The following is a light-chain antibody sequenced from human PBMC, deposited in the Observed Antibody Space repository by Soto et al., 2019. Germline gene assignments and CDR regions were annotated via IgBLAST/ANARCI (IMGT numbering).Light chain of an antibody. V-gene: IGKV3-11*01. J-gene: IGKJ2*01. CDR3: QQRSNWPPYT. CDR2: DAS. CDR1: QSVSSY. Sequence: EIVLTQSPATLSLSPGEIATLSCRASQSVSSYLAWYKQKPGQAPRLLIYDASNRATGIPARFSGSGSGTDFTLTISSLEPEDFAVYYCQQRSNWPPYTFGQGTKLEIK.